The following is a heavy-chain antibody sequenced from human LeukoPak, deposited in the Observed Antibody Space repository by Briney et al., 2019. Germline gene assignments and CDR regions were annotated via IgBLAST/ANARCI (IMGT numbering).Heavy chain of an antibody. Sequence: PGGSLRLSCAASGFTVSRYWKHWVRQGPGKGLVWVSRLNRDGSSTSYGVSEKGRITISSDNAKNTPYLQMNSLRAEDTAVYSCAREYSTGFDPWGQGTLVTVSS. D-gene: IGHD2-15*01. V-gene: IGHV3-74*01. CDR2: LNRDGSST. CDR1: GFTVSRYW. J-gene: IGHJ5*02. CDR3: AREYSTGFDP.